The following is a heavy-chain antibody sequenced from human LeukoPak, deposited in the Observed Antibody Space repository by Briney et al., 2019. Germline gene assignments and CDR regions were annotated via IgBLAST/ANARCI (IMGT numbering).Heavy chain of an antibody. D-gene: IGHD6-6*01. V-gene: IGHV1-69*13. J-gene: IGHJ6*03. Sequence: ASVKVSCKASGYTFTNYYIHWVRQAPGQGLEWMGGIIPIFGTANYAQKFQGRVTITADESTSTAYMELSSLRSEDTAVYYCARNVPSDYMDVWGKGTTVTVSS. CDR2: IIPIFGTA. CDR1: GYTFTNYY. CDR3: ARNVPSDYMDV.